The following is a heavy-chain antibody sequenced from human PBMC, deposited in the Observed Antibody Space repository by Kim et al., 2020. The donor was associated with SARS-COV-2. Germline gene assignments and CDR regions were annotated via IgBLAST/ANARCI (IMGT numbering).Heavy chain of an antibody. Sequence: GGSLRLSCAASGFTFSNYAVNWVRQAPGKGLEWVSIISGSGGSTDYADSVKGRFTISRDNSKNTLYLQMNSLSAEDTAVYYCAKGGSVWVTFGGAQDYWGRGTLVTVSS. CDR2: ISGSGGST. CDR1: GFTFSNYA. CDR3: AKGGSVWVTFGGAQDY. V-gene: IGHV3-23*01. J-gene: IGHJ4*02. D-gene: IGHD3-16*01.